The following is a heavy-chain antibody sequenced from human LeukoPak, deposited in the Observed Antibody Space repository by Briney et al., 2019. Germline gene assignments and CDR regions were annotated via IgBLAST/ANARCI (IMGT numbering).Heavy chain of an antibody. V-gene: IGHV4-39*07. Sequence: PSETLSLTCTVSGGSISSSSYYWGWIRQPPGKGLEWIGSIYYSGSTYYNPSLKSRVTISVDTSKNQFSLKLSSVTAADTAVYYCARAKDYGDYYYYMDVWGKGTTVTVSS. CDR1: GGSISSSSYY. D-gene: IGHD4-17*01. J-gene: IGHJ6*03. CDR2: IYYSGST. CDR3: ARAKDYGDYYYYMDV.